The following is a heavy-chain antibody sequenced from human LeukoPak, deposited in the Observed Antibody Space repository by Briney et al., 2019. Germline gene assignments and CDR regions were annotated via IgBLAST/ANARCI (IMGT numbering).Heavy chain of an antibody. CDR2: IYYSGST. V-gene: IGHV4-30-4*01. D-gene: IGHD6-13*01. Sequence: PSQTLSLTCTVSGGSISSGDYYWSWIRQPPGEGLEWIGYIYYSGSTYYNPSLKSRVTISVDTSKNQFSLKLSSVTAADTAVYYCARGLEAAAGTRNYYFDYWGQGTLVTVSS. J-gene: IGHJ4*02. CDR1: GGSISSGDYY. CDR3: ARGLEAAAGTRNYYFDY.